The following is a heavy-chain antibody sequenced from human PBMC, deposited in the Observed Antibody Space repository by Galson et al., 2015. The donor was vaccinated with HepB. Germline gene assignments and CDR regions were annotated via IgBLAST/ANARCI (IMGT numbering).Heavy chain of an antibody. CDR2: INPKSGGT. D-gene: IGHD6-19*01. J-gene: IGHJ6*02. CDR3: ARDLAVARTYNSMDV. V-gene: IGHV1-2*04. CDR1: EYTFTGYY. Sequence: SVKVSCKASEYTFTGYYIHWVRQAPGQGLEWMGWINPKSGGTNYAQKFQGWVTMTRDTSISTAYMELRRLKSDDTAVYYCARDLAVARTYNSMDVWGQGTTVTVSS.